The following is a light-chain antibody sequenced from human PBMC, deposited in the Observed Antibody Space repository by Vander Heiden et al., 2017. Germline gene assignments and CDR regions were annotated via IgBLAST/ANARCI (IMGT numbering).Light chain of an antibody. CDR2: AAS. CDR1: QSISSY. J-gene: IGKJ4*01. V-gene: IGKV1-39*01. CDR3: QQSYSTPPLT. Sequence: IQMTQSPSSLSASVGDRVTITCRASQSISSYLNWYQQKQGKAPKLLIYAASSLQSGVPSRFSGSGSGTDFTLTISSLQPEDFATYYCQQSYSTPPLTFGGGTKVEIK.